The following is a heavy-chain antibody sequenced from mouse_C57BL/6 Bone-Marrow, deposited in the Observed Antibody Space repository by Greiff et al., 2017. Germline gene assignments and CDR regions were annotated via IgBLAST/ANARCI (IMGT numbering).Heavy chain of an antibody. Sequence: VKLVESGGGLVKPGGSLKLSCAASGFTFSSYAMSWVRQTPEKRLEWVATISDGGSYTYYPDNVKGRFTISRDNAKNNLYLQMSHLKSEDTAMYYCAREGLLRAMDYWGQGTSVTVSS. CDR3: AREGLLRAMDY. V-gene: IGHV5-4*01. J-gene: IGHJ4*01. CDR1: GFTFSSYA. CDR2: ISDGGSYT. D-gene: IGHD1-1*01.